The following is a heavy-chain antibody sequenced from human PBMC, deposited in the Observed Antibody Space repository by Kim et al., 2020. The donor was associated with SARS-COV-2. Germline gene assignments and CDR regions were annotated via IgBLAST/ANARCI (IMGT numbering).Heavy chain of an antibody. CDR3: ARDSHYYDSSGYYLDY. V-gene: IGHV4-39*07. J-gene: IGHJ4*02. CDR1: GGSISSSSYY. CDR2: IYYSGST. Sequence: SETLSLICTVSGGSISSSSYYWGWIRQPPGKGLEWIGSIYYSGSTYYNPSLKSRVTISVDTSKNQFSLKLSSVTAADTAVYYCARDSHYYDSSGYYLDYWGQGTLVTVSS. D-gene: IGHD3-22*01.